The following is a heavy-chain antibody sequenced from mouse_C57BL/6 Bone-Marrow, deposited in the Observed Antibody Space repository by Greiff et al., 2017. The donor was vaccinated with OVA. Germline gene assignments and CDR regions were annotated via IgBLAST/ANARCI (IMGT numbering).Heavy chain of an antibody. CDR3: ALYGYDYY. CDR1: GYAFSSSW. V-gene: IGHV1-82*01. D-gene: IGHD2-2*01. J-gene: IGHJ2*01. CDR2: IYPGDGDT. Sequence: QVQLKESGPELVKPGASVKISCKASGYAFSSSWMNWVKQRPGKGLEWIGRIYPGDGDTNYNGKFKGKATLTADKSSSTAYMQLSSLTSEDSAVYFCALYGYDYYWGQGTTLTVSS.